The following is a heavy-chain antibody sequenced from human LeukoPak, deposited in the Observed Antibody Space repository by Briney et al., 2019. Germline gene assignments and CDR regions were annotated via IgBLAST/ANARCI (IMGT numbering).Heavy chain of an antibody. D-gene: IGHD3-22*01. CDR2: IQQDGSAK. Sequence: PGGSLRLSCAASGFTFSTSWMSWVRQAPGKGLEWVANIQQDGSAKYYVDSVKGRFTISRDNAKNSLYLQMNSLRAEDTAVYYCARLSLYDNSGYYSWLFDFWGQGTLVTVSS. J-gene: IGHJ4*02. CDR3: ARLSLYDNSGYYSWLFDF. V-gene: IGHV3-7*01. CDR1: GFTFSTSW.